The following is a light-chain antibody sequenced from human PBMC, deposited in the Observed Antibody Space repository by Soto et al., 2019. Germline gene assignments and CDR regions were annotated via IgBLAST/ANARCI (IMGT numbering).Light chain of an antibody. Sequence: EIVLTQSPATLSLSLGERATLSCRASQSVSIHLAWYQQKPGQAPRLLIYGASSRATGIPGRFSGSGSGTDFTLAISSLEPEDFAVYYCQQYGSSPGTFGQGTKVDIK. CDR3: QQYGSSPGT. V-gene: IGKV3-20*01. CDR1: QSVSIH. CDR2: GAS. J-gene: IGKJ1*01.